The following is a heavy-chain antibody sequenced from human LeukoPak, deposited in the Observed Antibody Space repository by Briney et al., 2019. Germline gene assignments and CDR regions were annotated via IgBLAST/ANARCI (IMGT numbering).Heavy chain of an antibody. V-gene: IGHV3-33*06. CDR3: AKDRGWYGSGIDY. J-gene: IGHJ4*02. CDR1: GFTFSSYG. Sequence: GGSLRLSCAASGFTFSSYGMHWVRQAPGKGLEWVAVIWYDGSNKYYADSVKGRFTISRDNSKNTLYLQMNSLRAEDTAVYYCAKDRGWYGSGIDYWGQGTLVTVSS. CDR2: IWYDGSNK. D-gene: IGHD3-10*01.